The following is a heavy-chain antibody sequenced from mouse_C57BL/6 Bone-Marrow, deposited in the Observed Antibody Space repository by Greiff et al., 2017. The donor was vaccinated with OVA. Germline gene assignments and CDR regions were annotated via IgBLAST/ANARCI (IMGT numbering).Heavy chain of an antibody. D-gene: IGHD1-1*01. Sequence: EVHLVESGPGMVKPSQSLSLTCTVTGYSITSGYDWHWIRHFPGNKLEWMGYISYSGSTNYNPSLKSRISITHDTSKNHFFLKLNSVTTEDTATYYCARGITTVGPYFDYWGQGTTLTVSS. CDR1: GYSITSGYD. CDR2: ISYSGST. CDR3: ARGITTVGPYFDY. J-gene: IGHJ2*01. V-gene: IGHV3-1*01.